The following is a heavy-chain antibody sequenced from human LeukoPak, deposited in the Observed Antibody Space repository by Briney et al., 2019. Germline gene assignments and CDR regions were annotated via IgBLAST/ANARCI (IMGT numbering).Heavy chain of an antibody. J-gene: IGHJ4*02. V-gene: IGHV4-39*01. Sequence: ETLSLTCTVSGGSISNYYWTWIRQPPGKGLEWIGSIYYSGNTYYNPSLKSRVTISVDTSKNRFSLKLSSVTAPDTAVHYCARAAGNGLVDYWGQGVLVTVSS. CDR2: IYYSGNT. D-gene: IGHD3-3*01. CDR1: GGSISNYY. CDR3: ARAAGNGLVDY.